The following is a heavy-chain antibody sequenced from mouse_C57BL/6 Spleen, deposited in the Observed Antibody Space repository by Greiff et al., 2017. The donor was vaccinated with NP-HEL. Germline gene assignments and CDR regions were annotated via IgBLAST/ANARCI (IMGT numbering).Heavy chain of an antibody. Sequence: LVESGAELVKPGASVKISCKASGYAFSSYWMNWVKQRPGKGLEWIGQIYPGDGDTNYNGKFKGKATLTADKSSSTAYMQLSSLTSEDSAVYFCAKGDYGSSSYHWGQGTLVTVSA. V-gene: IGHV1-80*01. CDR2: IYPGDGDT. D-gene: IGHD1-1*01. CDR3: AKGDYGSSSYH. CDR1: GYAFSSYW. J-gene: IGHJ3*01.